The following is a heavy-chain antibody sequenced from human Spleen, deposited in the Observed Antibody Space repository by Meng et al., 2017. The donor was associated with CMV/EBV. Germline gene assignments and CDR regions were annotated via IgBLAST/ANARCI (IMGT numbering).Heavy chain of an antibody. J-gene: IGHJ5*02. Sequence: VYGGSFSGYYWSWIRQPPGKGLEWIGEINHSGSTNYNPSLKSRVTISVDTSKNQFSLKLSSVTAADTAVYYCARAPVPAAKGVWFDPWGQGTLVTVSS. CDR3: ARAPVPAAKGVWFDP. D-gene: IGHD2-2*01. CDR1: GGSFSGYY. CDR2: INHSGST. V-gene: IGHV4-34*01.